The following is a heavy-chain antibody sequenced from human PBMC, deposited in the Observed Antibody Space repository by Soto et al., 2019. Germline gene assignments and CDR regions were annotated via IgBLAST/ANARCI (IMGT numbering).Heavy chain of an antibody. CDR2: IYSGGST. J-gene: IGHJ4*02. Sequence: PGGSLRLSCAASGFTVSSNYMSWVRQAPGKGLEWVSVIYSGGSTYYADSVKGRFTISRDNSKNTLYLQMNSLRAEDTAVYYCARAGAAPLSYFDYWGQGTLVTVSS. CDR1: GFTVSSNY. V-gene: IGHV3-53*01. D-gene: IGHD6-19*01. CDR3: ARAGAAPLSYFDY.